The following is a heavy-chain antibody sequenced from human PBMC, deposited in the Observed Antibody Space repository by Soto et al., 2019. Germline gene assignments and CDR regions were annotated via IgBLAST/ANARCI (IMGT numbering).Heavy chain of an antibody. CDR2: ISAYNGNT. CDR3: ARSNYDFWSGDPAWRALLDP. Sequence: ASVKVSCKASGYTFTSYGISWVRQAPGQGLEWMGWISAYNGNTNYAQKLQGRVTMTTDTSTSTAYMELRSLRSDDTAVYYCARSNYDFWSGDPAWRALLDPWGQGTLVTVSS. D-gene: IGHD3-3*01. CDR1: GYTFTSYG. J-gene: IGHJ5*02. V-gene: IGHV1-18*04.